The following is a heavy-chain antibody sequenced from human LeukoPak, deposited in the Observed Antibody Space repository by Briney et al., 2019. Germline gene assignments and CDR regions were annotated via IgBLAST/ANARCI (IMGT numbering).Heavy chain of an antibody. J-gene: IGHJ4*02. D-gene: IGHD5-18*01. CDR3: ARGGYSYGLTY. CDR1: GFTVSSNY. V-gene: IGHV3-53*01. CDR2: IYSGGST. Sequence: PGGSLRLSCAASGFTVSSNYMSWVRQAPGKGLEWVSVIYSGGSTYYADSVKGRFIISRDNSKNMLYLQMNSLRAEDTAVYYCARGGYSYGLTYWGQGTLVTVSS.